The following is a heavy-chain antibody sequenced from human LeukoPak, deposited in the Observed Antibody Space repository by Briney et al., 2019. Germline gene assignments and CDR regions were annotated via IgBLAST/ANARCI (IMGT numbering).Heavy chain of an antibody. CDR2: IYYSGST. D-gene: IGHD3-16*01. CDR1: GGSISSYY. CDR3: AREGVMDAFDI. Sequence: TPSETLSLTCTVSGGSISSYYWSWIRQPPGKGLEWIGYIYYSGSTNYNPSLKSRVTISVDTSKNQFSLKLSSVTAADTAVYYCAREGVMDAFDIWGQGTMVTVSS. V-gene: IGHV4-59*01. J-gene: IGHJ3*02.